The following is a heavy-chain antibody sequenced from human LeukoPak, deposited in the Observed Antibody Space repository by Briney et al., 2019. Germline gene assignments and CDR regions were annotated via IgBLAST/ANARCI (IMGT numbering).Heavy chain of an antibody. CDR3: TRDFPIPAAIVQYYYYGMDV. D-gene: IGHD2-2*02. J-gene: IGHJ6*04. Sequence: GGSLRLSCAASGFTFSDYYMSWIRQAPGKGLEWVSYISSSGSTIYYADSVKSRFTIARDDAKNALYLQMNSLRAEDTAVYYCTRDFPIPAAIVQYYYYGMDVWGKGTTVTVSS. CDR1: GFTFSDYY. CDR2: ISSSGSTI. V-gene: IGHV3-11*01.